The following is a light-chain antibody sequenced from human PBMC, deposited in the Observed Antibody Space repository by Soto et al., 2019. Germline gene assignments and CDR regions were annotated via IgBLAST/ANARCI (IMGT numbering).Light chain of an antibody. CDR2: AAS. Sequence: DIQMTQSPSSLSASVGDRVTITCRESQSISSYLNWYLQKPGKAPKLLIYAASSLQSGITSRFSGSGCCTDFTLTISSLQPEDVATYCCQQSYSTPAITFGQGTRLEIK. CDR1: QSISSY. V-gene: IGKV1-39*01. CDR3: QQSYSTPAIT. J-gene: IGKJ5*01.